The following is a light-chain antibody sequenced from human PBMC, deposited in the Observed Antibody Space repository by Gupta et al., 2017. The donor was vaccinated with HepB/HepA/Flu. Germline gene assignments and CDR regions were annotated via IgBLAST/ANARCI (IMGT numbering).Light chain of an antibody. CDR3: QQRSNLLT. Sequence: EIALTQSPATLSLSPGERATRSCRASQSVSSYLAWYQQKPGQAPRLLIYDASNRANGIPGRFSGSGYETDFTLTSSSRENEDFAVYYGQQRSNLLTFGGGTKVEIK. CDR1: QSVSSY. V-gene: IGKV3-11*01. CDR2: DAS. J-gene: IGKJ4*01.